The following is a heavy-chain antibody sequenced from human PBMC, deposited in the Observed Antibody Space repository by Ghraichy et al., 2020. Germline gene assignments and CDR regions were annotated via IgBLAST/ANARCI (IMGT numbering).Heavy chain of an antibody. CDR3: ARDQGFFED. CDR1: VFTFSKFS. V-gene: IGHV3-7*01. J-gene: IGHJ4*02. CDR2: INEAGGDK. Sequence: GGSLRLSCAASVFTFSKFSMSWVRQAPGKGLECVASINEAGGDKYYVDSVKGRFTISRDSAKNSVYLQMNSLRSEDTAVYYCARDQGFFEDGGQGTLVTVSS. D-gene: IGHD3-3*01.